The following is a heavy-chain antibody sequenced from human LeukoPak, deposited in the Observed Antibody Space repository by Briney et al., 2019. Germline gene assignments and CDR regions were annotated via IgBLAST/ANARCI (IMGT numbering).Heavy chain of an antibody. J-gene: IGHJ4*02. CDR3: ARDRGGLLVLYYFDY. CDR1: GYTFTSYY. D-gene: IGHD2-15*01. CDR2: INPSGGST. Sequence: ASVKVSCKASGYTFTSYYMHWVRQAPGQGLEWMGIINPSGGSTSYAQKFQGRVTMTRDTSTSTVYMELSSLRSEDTAVYYCARDRGGLLVLYYFDYWGQGTLVTVSS. V-gene: IGHV1-46*01.